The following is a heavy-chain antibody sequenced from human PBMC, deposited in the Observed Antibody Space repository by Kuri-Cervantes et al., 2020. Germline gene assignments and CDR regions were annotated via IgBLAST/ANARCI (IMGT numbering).Heavy chain of an antibody. Sequence: GGSLRLSCTASGFTFGDYAMSWFRQAPGKGLEWVGFIRSKAYGGTTEYAASVKGRFTISRDDSKSIAYLQMNSLKTEDTAVYYCARDKASQHYYYYGMDVWGQGTTVTVSS. D-gene: IGHD5-18*01. J-gene: IGHJ6*02. CDR2: IRSKAYGGTT. CDR1: GFTFGDYA. V-gene: IGHV3-49*03. CDR3: ARDKASQHYYYYGMDV.